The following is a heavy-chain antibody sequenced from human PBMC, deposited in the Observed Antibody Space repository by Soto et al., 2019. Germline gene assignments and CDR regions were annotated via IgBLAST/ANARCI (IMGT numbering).Heavy chain of an antibody. CDR1: GGSITGYY. CDR2: IYYSGST. CDR3: AGSSGYDLGEIDY. J-gene: IGHJ4*02. Sequence: ASETLSLTCTVSGGSITGYYWSWIRQPPGKGLEWIGYIYYSGSTNHNPSLKSRVAISVDTSKNQFSLKLSSVTAADTAVYYCAGSSGYDLGEIDYWGQGTLVTVSS. D-gene: IGHD5-12*01. V-gene: IGHV4-59*08.